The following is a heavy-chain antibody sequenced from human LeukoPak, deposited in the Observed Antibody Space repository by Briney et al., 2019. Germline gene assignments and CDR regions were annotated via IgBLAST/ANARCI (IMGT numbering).Heavy chain of an antibody. J-gene: IGHJ4*02. V-gene: IGHV4-59*01. CDR3: ARDRDGYSVLDY. D-gene: IGHD5-24*01. CDR1: GGSISSYY. Sequence: SETLSLTCTVSGGSISSYYWSWIRQPPGKGLEWIGCICYSGSTNYNPSLKSRVTISVDTSKNQFSLKLSSVTAADTAVYYCARDRDGYSVLDYWGQGTLVTVSS. CDR2: ICYSGST.